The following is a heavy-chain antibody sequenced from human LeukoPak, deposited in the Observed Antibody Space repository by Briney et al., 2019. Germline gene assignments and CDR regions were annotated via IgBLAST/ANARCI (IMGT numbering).Heavy chain of an antibody. J-gene: IGHJ4*02. CDR3: ASLHGDYENY. Sequence: SETLSLTCAVSGYSISSGYYWGWIRQPPGKGLEWIGSIYHSGSTYYNPSLKSRVTISVDTSKYQFSLKLSSVTAADTAVYYCASLHGDYENYWGQGTLVTVSS. CDR2: IYHSGST. CDR1: GYSISSGYY. D-gene: IGHD4-17*01. V-gene: IGHV4-38-2*01.